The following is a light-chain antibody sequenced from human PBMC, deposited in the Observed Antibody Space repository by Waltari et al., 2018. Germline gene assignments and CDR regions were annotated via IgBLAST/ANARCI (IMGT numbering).Light chain of an antibody. CDR2: DND. CDR3: GTWDTSLSAWV. J-gene: IGLJ3*02. V-gene: IGLV1-51*01. Sequence: QSVLTQAPSVSAAPGQKVTLPCAGRSSNIGTKYLSWSQQFPGTAPKLLIYDNDKRPSGIPDRFSASKSGTSATLGITGLQTGDEANYYCGTWDTSLSAWVFGGGTKLTVL. CDR1: SSNIGTKY.